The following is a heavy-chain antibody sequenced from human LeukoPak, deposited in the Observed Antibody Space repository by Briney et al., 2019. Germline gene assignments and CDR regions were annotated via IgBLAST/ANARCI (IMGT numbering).Heavy chain of an antibody. V-gene: IGHV3-74*01. D-gene: IGHD2/OR15-2a*01. CDR2: TNSDGSST. J-gene: IGHJ4*02. CDR3: AREISSTFDY. CDR1: GFTFSSYW. Sequence: PGGSLRLSCAASGFTFSSYWMHWVRQAPGKGLVWVSHTNSDGSSTTYADSVKGRFTISRDNAKNTLYLQMNSLRAEDTAVYYCAREISSTFDYWGQGTLVTVSS.